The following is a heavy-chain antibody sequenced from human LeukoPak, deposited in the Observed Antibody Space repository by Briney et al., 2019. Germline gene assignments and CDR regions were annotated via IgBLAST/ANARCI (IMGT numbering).Heavy chain of an antibody. V-gene: IGHV1-69*13. CDR3: AASMGEYYDFWSGYYRDY. CDR2: IIPIFGTA. Sequence: ASVKVSCKASGGTFSSYAISWVRQAPGQGLEWMGGIIPIFGTANYAQKFQGRVTITADESTSTAYMELSSLRSEDTAVYYCAASMGEYYDFWSGYYRDYWGQGTLVTVSS. CDR1: GGTFSSYA. J-gene: IGHJ4*02. D-gene: IGHD3-3*01.